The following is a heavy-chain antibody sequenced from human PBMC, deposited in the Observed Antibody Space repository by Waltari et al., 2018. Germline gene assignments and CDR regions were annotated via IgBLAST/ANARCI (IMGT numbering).Heavy chain of an antibody. CDR2: IYYSGSP. CDR1: GGSISSSSYY. Sequence: QLQLQESGPGLVKPSETLSLTCTVSGGSISSSSYYWGWIRQPPGKGLEWIGSIYYSGSPYYNPSLKSRVTISEDTSKNQFSLKLSSLTAADTAVYYCARAGYSYGYATDFSVYFQHWGQGTLVTVSS. D-gene: IGHD5-18*01. CDR3: ARAGYSYGYATDFSVYFQH. J-gene: IGHJ1*01. V-gene: IGHV4-39*07.